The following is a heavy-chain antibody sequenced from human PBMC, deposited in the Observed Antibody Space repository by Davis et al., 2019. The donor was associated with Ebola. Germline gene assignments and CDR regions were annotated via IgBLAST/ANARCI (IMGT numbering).Heavy chain of an antibody. V-gene: IGHV3-48*01. CDR3: ARETPISSRSDW. D-gene: IGHD2-2*01. CDR2: ITTNGWST. J-gene: IGHJ4*02. Sequence: PGGSLRLSCTASGFAFSNYNMNWVRQAPGKGLEWVSSITTNGWSTYYADSVKGPFIISRDNAKNSLFLQMHSLGGDDTAVYFCARETPISSRSDWWGQGTLVTVSS. CDR1: GFAFSNYN.